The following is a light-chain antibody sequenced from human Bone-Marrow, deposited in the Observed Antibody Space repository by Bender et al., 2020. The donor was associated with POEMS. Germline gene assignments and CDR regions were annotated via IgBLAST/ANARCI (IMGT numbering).Light chain of an antibody. CDR3: CSFAGSNNLGV. Sequence: QSALTQPRSVSGSPGQSVTISCTGTSSDIGAYPYVSWYQQHPDKAPKLMTYDVNKRPSGVPDRFSGSKSGNTASMTISGLQADDEADYYCCSFAGSNNLGVFGGGTKLTVL. V-gene: IGLV2-11*01. CDR1: SSDIGAYPY. CDR2: DVN. J-gene: IGLJ3*02.